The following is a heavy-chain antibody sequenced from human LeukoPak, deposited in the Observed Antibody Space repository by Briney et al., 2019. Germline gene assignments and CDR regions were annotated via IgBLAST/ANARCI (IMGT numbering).Heavy chain of an antibody. J-gene: IGHJ4*02. CDR1: GFTFSNYG. V-gene: IGHV3-23*01. Sequence: GGSLRLSCAASGFTFSNYGMSWVRQAPGKGLEWVSAISGAGGNTYYADSVKGRFTISRDNSKNTLYLQMNSLRAEDTAVYYCARAKPHYDFWSGYYKYYFDYWGQGTLVTVSS. CDR3: ARAKPHYDFWSGYYKYYFDY. CDR2: ISGAGGNT. D-gene: IGHD3-3*01.